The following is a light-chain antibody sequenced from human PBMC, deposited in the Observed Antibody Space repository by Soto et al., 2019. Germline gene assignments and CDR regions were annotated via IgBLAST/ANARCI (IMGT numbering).Light chain of an antibody. CDR3: QQYCISPLT. CDR1: QSVYSSY. Sequence: EIVLTQSPGTLSLSPGERATLSCRASQSVYSSYLAWYQQKPGQAPRLRICGASSRATGIPDRFSGSGSGTDLTLTISRLEPEDFSVYFWQQYCISPLTFGGGTKVEIK. CDR2: GAS. J-gene: IGKJ4*01. V-gene: IGKV3-20*01.